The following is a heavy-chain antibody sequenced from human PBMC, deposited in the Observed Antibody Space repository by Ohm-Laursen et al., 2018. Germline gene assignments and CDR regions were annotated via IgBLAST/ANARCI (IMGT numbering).Heavy chain of an antibody. D-gene: IGHD3-3*02. V-gene: IGHV3-15*01. CDR1: GFTFENAW. CDR2: IKSKNKGGTV. J-gene: IGHJ4*02. Sequence: GSLRLSCTASGFTFENAWMAWVRQAPGKGLECVGRIKSKNKGGTVDYAAPMKDRFIISRDDSGNTLFLQMNSLKTDDTGMYYCTTDCGLAALPVFASWGQGTLVTVSS. CDR3: TTDCGLAALPVFAS.